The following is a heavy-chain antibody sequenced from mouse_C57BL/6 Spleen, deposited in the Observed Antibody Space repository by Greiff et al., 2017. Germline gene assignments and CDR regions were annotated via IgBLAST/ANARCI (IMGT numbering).Heavy chain of an antibody. J-gene: IGHJ4*01. D-gene: IGHD2-2*01. V-gene: IGHV5-4*01. Sequence: EVKVVKSGGGLVKPGGSLKLSCAASGFTFSSYAMSWVRQTPEKRLEWVATISDGGSYTYYPDNVKGRFTISRDNAKNNLYLQMSHLKSEDTAMYYCARDLDGYGPMDYWGQGTSVTVSS. CDR1: GFTFSSYA. CDR2: ISDGGSYT. CDR3: ARDLDGYGPMDY.